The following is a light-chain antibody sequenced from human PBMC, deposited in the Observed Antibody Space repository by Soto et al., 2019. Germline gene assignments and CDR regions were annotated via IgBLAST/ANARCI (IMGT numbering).Light chain of an antibody. CDR2: AAS. CDR3: KQSYSPLYT. J-gene: IGKJ2*01. V-gene: IGKV1-39*01. Sequence: DIQMTQSPSSLSASVGDRVTITCRASQSISSYLNWYQQKPGKAPKLLIYAASSLQSGVPSRFSGSGSGTDFTLTISSMQPEDFAIYYCKQSYSPLYTFGQGTKLEIK. CDR1: QSISSY.